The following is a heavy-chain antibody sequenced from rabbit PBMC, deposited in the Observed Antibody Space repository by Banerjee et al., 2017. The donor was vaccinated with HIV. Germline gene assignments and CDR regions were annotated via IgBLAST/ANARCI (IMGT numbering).Heavy chain of an antibody. Sequence: QSLEESGGDLVKPGASLTLTCTASGFSFSRSYYMCWVRQAPGKGLEWIGCIDAGSSGSTYYASWAKGRFTISKTSSTTVTLQMTSLTAADTATYFCAREEGSSYLFNLWGQGTLVTVS. J-gene: IGHJ4*01. D-gene: IGHD8-1*01. CDR3: AREEGSSYLFNL. CDR2: IDAGSSGST. V-gene: IGHV1S40*01. CDR1: GFSFSRSYY.